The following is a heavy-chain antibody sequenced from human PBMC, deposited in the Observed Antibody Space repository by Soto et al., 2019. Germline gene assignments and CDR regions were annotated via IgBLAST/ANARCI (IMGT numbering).Heavy chain of an antibody. J-gene: IGHJ5*02. V-gene: IGHV4-34*01. D-gene: IGHD3-3*01. CDR1: GGSVNGYY. Sequence: SETLSLTCAVYGGSVNGYYWNWIRQPPGKGLKWIGEINHTGGTHYNPSLKSRVTMSVDTSKNQFSLRLSSVTAADTAIYYCATRITVFGLLIPPFDPWGQGTQVTVSS. CDR3: ATRITVFGLLIPPFDP. CDR2: INHTGGT.